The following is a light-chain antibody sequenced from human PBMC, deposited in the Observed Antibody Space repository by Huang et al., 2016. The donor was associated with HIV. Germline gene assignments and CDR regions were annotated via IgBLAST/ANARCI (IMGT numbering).Light chain of an antibody. CDR1: QDSSNY. Sequence: DIQMTQSPSSLSASVGDRVTITCQASQDSSNYLSWYKQRPEKAPKLLIYDESNLEPGVPLRVSASGSGTYFTLPINGLQPEDIATYYCQQYDSLPVTFGQGTRLEIK. CDR3: QQYDSLPVT. V-gene: IGKV1-33*01. CDR2: DES. J-gene: IGKJ5*01.